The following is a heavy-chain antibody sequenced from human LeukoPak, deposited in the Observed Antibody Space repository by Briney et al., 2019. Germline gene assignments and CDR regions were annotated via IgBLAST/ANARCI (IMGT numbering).Heavy chain of an antibody. J-gene: IGHJ3*02. Sequence: PGGSLRLSCAASGFTFSSYAMNWVRQTPGKGLEWVSATSGSGNTYHADSVEGRFTISRDNSKNTLYLQMNSLRAEDTALYYCAKVAVVGATFHAFDIWGQGTMVTVSS. D-gene: IGHD2-15*01. CDR1: GFTFSSYA. CDR2: TSGSGNT. CDR3: AKVAVVGATFHAFDI. V-gene: IGHV3-23*01.